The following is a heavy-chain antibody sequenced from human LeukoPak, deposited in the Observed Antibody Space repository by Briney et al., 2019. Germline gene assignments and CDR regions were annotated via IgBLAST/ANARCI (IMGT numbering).Heavy chain of an antibody. V-gene: IGHV1-2*02. D-gene: IGHD6-6*01. CDR2: INPNSGGT. J-gene: IGHJ4*02. CDR1: GSTFTGYY. Sequence: ASVNVSCNSSGSTFTGYYMHWERQAPGQGLERMGWINPNSGGTNYAQKYQVRVTMTRDTSISTAYMELRRLRSDDTAVYYCASLGRVSSSSFDYWGQGTLVTVSS. CDR3: ASLGRVSSSSFDY.